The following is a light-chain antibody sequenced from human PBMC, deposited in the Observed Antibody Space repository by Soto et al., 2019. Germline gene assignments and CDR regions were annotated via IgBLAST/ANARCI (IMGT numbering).Light chain of an antibody. Sequence: VLTASPGTLSLSPGERCTLCCRASQSVSSSYLAWYQQKPGQAPRLLIYGASSRATGIPDRFSGSGSGTDFTLTISRLEPEDFAVYYCQQYGTSPWPFGQGSKADI. CDR1: QSVSSSY. CDR3: QQYGTSPWP. J-gene: IGKJ1*01. CDR2: GAS. V-gene: IGKV3-20*01.